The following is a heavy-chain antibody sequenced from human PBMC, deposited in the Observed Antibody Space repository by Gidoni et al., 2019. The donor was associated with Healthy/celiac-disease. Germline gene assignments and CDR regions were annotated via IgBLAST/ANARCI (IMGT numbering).Heavy chain of an antibody. Sequence: QVQLVQSGAEVKKPGSSVKVSCKASGGPFSSYTISWVRQAPGQGLEWMGRIIPILGIANYAQKFQGRVTITADKSTSTAYMELSSLRSEDTAVYYCASLQQLDTGFPYGMDVWGQGTTVTVSS. CDR3: ASLQQLDTGFPYGMDV. J-gene: IGHJ6*02. V-gene: IGHV1-69*02. D-gene: IGHD6-13*01. CDR2: IIPILGIA. CDR1: GGPFSSYT.